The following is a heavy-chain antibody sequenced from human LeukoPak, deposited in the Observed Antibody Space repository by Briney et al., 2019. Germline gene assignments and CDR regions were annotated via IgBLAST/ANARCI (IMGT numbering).Heavy chain of an antibody. J-gene: IGHJ6*02. CDR3: ARGRWLQLPGYYGMDV. V-gene: IGHV1-8*01. CDR1: GYPFTSYD. Sequence: ASVKVSCKASGYPFTSYDINWVRQATGQGLEWMGWMNPNSGNTGYAQKFQGRVTMARNTSISTAYMELSSLRSEDTAVYYCARGRWLQLPGYYGMDVWGQGTTVTVSS. D-gene: IGHD5-24*01. CDR2: MNPNSGNT.